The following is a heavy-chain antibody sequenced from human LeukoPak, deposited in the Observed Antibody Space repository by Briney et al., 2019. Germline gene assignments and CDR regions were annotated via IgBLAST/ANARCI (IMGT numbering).Heavy chain of an antibody. CDR1: GGSISSYY. J-gene: IGHJ6*02. V-gene: IGHV4-59*01. D-gene: IGHD5-12*01. CDR2: IYYSGST. CDR3: ARDSGGYNGYYYGMDV. Sequence: SETLSLTCTVSGGSISSYYWSWVRQPPGKGLEWIGYIYYSGSTNYNPSLTSRVTISVDTSKNQFSLKLSSVTAADTAVYYCARDSGGYNGYYYGMDVWGQGTTVTVSS.